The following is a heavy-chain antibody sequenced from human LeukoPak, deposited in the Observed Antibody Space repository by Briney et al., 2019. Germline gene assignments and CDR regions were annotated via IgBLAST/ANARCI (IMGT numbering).Heavy chain of an antibody. D-gene: IGHD3-3*01. J-gene: IGHJ4*02. Sequence: SETLSLTCSVSGGSITSSSYYWGWIRQSPEKGLEWIGSIYYTGGTHYNPSLKSRVTISVDTSKNQFSLKLSSVTAADTAVYYCASRYYDFWSGYPFVFDYWGQGTLVTVSS. CDR2: IYYTGGT. V-gene: IGHV4-39*01. CDR1: GGSITSSSYY. CDR3: ASRYYDFWSGYPFVFDY.